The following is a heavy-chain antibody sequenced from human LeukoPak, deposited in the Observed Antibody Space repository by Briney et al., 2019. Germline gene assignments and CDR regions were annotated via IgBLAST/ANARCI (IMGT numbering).Heavy chain of an antibody. CDR3: ARGSVVVAATGFDY. J-gene: IGHJ4*02. D-gene: IGHD2-15*01. Sequence: GGSLRLSCAASGFTFDDYGMSWVRQAPGKGLEWVSGINWNGGSTGYADSVKGRFTISGDNAKNSLYLQMNSLRAEDTALYYCARGSVVVAATGFDYWGQGTLVTVSS. CDR1: GFTFDDYG. V-gene: IGHV3-20*04. CDR2: INWNGGST.